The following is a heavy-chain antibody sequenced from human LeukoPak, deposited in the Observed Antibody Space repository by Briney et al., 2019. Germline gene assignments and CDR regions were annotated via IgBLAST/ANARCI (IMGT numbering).Heavy chain of an antibody. CDR2: ISSSSSYI. CDR1: GVTFSSYS. CDR3: ASTIFGSGSYSGDY. D-gene: IGHD3-10*01. J-gene: IGHJ4*02. V-gene: IGHV3-21*01. Sequence: GGSLRLSCAASGVTFSSYSMNWVRQAPGKGLEWVSSISSSSSYIYYADSVKGRFTTSRDNAKNSLYLQMNSLRAEDTAVYYCASTIFGSGSYSGDYWGQGTLVTVSS.